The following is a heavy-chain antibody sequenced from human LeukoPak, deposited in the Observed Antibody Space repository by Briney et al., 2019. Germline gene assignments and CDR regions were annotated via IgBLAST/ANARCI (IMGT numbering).Heavy chain of an antibody. V-gene: IGHV6-1*01. J-gene: IGHJ5*02. CDR1: GDSVSSNSAA. CDR3: ARGMSVVAATRNVWFDP. Sequence: SQTLSLTCAISGDSVSSNSAAWNWIRQSPSRGLEWLGRTYYRSKWYNDYAVSVKSRITINPDTSKNQFSLQLNSVTPDDTAVYYCARGMSVVAATRNVWFDPWGQGTLVTVSS. D-gene: IGHD2-15*01. CDR2: TYYRSKWYN.